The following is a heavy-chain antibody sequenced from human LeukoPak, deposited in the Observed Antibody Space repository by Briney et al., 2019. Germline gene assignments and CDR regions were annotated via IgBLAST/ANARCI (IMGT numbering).Heavy chain of an antibody. D-gene: IGHD6-6*01. J-gene: IGHJ1*01. CDR3: ARDSSSPRVKYFQH. V-gene: IGHV4-61*09. CDR2: IYTSGNT. CDR1: GGSISSGTYY. Sequence: PSETPSLTCSVSGGSISSGTYYWSWIRQPAGKGLEWIGHIYTSGNTNYNPSLKSRVTISLDTSKNQFSLKLRSVTAADTAVYYCARDSSSPRVKYFQHWGQGTLVTVSS.